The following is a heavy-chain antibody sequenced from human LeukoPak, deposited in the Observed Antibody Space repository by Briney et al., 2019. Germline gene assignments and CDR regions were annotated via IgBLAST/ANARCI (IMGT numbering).Heavy chain of an antibody. D-gene: IGHD5-18*01. CDR2: INHSGST. CDR3: ARRPRYSYGSFDY. V-gene: IGHV4-34*01. J-gene: IGHJ4*02. Sequence: SETLSLTCAVYGGSFSGYYWSWIRRPPGKGLEWIGEINHSGSTNYNPSLKSRVTISVDTSKNQFSLKLSSVTAADTAVYYCARRPRYSYGSFDYWGQGTLVTVSS. CDR1: GGSFSGYY.